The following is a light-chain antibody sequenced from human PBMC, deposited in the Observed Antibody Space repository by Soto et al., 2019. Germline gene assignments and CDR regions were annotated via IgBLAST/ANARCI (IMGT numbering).Light chain of an antibody. Sequence: QSALTQPPSASGTPGQRVTISCSGSSSNNGSNTVNWYQQLPGTAPKLLIYSNKQRPSGVPERFSGSKSGTSASLAIIGLQSEDEADYYCAAWDDSLNGPVFGTGTKVTVL. J-gene: IGLJ1*01. CDR1: SSNNGSNT. CDR2: SNK. V-gene: IGLV1-44*01. CDR3: AAWDDSLNGPV.